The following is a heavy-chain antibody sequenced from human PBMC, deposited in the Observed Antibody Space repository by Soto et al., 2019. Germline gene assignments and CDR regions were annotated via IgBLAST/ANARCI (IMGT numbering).Heavy chain of an antibody. CDR2: ISYDGSNK. V-gene: IGHV3-30*18. J-gene: IGHJ6*02. Sequence: GGSLSLSCAASGFTFSSYGMHWVRQAPGKGLEWVAVISYDGSNKYYADSVKGRFTISRDNSKNTLYLQMNSLRAEDTAVYYCAKARSAYYYYGMDVWGQGTTVTVSS. D-gene: IGHD1-26*01. CDR1: GFTFSSYG. CDR3: AKARSAYYYYGMDV.